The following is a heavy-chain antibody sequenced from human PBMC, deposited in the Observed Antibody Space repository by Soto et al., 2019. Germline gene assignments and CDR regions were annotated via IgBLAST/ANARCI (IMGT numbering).Heavy chain of an antibody. Sequence: ASVKVSCKASGYTFTSYGITWVRQAPGQGLEWMGWISADNGNTNYAQNLQGRVTMTTDTSTSTTYMELRSLRSDDTAVYYCARWEYSSSSLDYWGQGTLVTVSS. D-gene: IGHD6-6*01. J-gene: IGHJ4*02. V-gene: IGHV1-18*04. CDR2: ISADNGNT. CDR3: ARWEYSSSSLDY. CDR1: GYTFTSYG.